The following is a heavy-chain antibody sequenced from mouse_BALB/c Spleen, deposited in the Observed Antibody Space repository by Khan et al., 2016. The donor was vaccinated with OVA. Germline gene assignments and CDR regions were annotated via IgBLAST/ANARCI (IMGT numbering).Heavy chain of an antibody. CDR2: ITSGGSYT. Sequence: EVELVESGGGLVKPGGSLRLSCEASGFTFSSYSMSWVRQTPEKRLEWVATITSGGSYTYYPASVQGRFTISRDNAKKTLYLQMSSLKSEDTAMYYCTRDRNYYGSSFYFDYWGQGTTLTVSS. CDR1: GFTFSSYS. J-gene: IGHJ2*01. CDR3: TRDRNYYGSSFYFDY. V-gene: IGHV5-6-4*01. D-gene: IGHD1-1*01.